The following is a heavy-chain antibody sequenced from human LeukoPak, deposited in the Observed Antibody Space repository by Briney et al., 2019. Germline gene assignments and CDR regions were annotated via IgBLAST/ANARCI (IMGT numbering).Heavy chain of an antibody. D-gene: IGHD4-4*01. CDR3: ARDLSGATVPFGMDV. CDR2: IIPILGIA. Sequence: ASVKVSCKASGGTFSSYAISWVRQAPGQGLEWMGRIIPILGIANYAQKFQGRVTITADKSTSTAYMELSSLRSEDTAVYYCARDLSGATVPFGMDVWGQGTTATVSS. V-gene: IGHV1-69*04. J-gene: IGHJ6*02. CDR1: GGTFSSYA.